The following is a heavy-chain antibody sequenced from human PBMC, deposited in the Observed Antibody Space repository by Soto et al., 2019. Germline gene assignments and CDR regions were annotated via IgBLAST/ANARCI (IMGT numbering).Heavy chain of an antibody. CDR1: GFTFSGSD. Sequence: GGSLRLSCSASGFTFSGSDIHWVRQASGRGLEWLGRIRSKPNNFATVYGESVRGRVTFSRDDSQNTAYLQLNSLKSDDTAVYYCAGHFSWSYGMDAWGLGTTVTVSS. CDR3: AGHFSWSYGMDA. V-gene: IGHV3-73*01. J-gene: IGHJ6*02. D-gene: IGHD3-3*01. CDR2: IRSKPNNFAT.